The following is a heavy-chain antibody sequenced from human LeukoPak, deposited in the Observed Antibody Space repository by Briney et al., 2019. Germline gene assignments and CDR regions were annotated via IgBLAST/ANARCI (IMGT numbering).Heavy chain of an antibody. D-gene: IGHD1-1*01. CDR3: ARARRTGYAFGPQAD. V-gene: IGHV3-30*02. CDR1: GFTFSSYG. Sequence: PGGSLRLSCAASGFTFSSYGMHWVPQAPGKGLEWVAFIRYEGSYKYYADSVKGRFTISRDNSKNTLYLQMNSLRAEDTAMYYCARARRTGYAFGPQADWGQGTLVTVSS. CDR2: IRYEGSYK. J-gene: IGHJ4*02.